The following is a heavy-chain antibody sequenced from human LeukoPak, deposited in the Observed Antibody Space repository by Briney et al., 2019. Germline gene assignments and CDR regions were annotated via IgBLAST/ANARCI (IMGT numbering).Heavy chain of an antibody. J-gene: IGHJ4*02. CDR1: GGSISSYY. V-gene: IGHV4-4*07. CDR2: IYTSGST. D-gene: IGHD2-8*01. Sequence: PSETLSLTCTVSGGSISSYYWSWIRQPAGKGLEWIGRIYTSGSTNYNPSLQSRVTISIDKSKNQFSLKLSSVTAADTAVYYCARKPGLMFPPDYWGQGTLSTVSS. CDR3: ARKPGLMFPPDY.